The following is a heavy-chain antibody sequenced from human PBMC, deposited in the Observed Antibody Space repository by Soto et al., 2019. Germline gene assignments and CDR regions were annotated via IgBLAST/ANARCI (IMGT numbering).Heavy chain of an antibody. J-gene: IGHJ4*02. CDR1: GSAFGRYS. CDR2: VIPVFNTS. CDR3: ARGDEMTAVTIFEY. Sequence: QVQLEQSGPEVKRPGTSVKVSCKASGSAFGRYSVSWVRQAPGQGLEWIGGVIPVFNTSNYSLKFQGRVAISADESTSTVFMELLSLRSEDTALYYCARGDEMTAVTIFEYWGQGTLVTVSS. V-gene: IGHV1-69*01. D-gene: IGHD4-17*01.